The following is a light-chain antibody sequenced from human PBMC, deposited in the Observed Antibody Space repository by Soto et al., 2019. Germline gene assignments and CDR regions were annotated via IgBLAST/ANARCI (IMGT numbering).Light chain of an antibody. CDR2: EAT. V-gene: IGLV2-14*01. CDR1: SSDVGNCKC. Sequence: QSALTQPASVSGSPGQSITISCTGTSSDVGNCKCVSWYQHHPGKAPKLIIYEATNRPSGVSDRFSGSKSGNTASLTISGLHPEDEADYYCSSYTSSSTWVSGRGTKLTVL. CDR3: SSYTSSSTWV. J-gene: IGLJ3*02.